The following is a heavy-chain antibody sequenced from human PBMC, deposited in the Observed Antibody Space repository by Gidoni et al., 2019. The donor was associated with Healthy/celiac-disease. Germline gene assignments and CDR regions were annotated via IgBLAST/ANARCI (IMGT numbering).Heavy chain of an antibody. J-gene: IGHJ3*02. CDR2: IAYDGSNK. Sequence: QVQLVESGGGVVQHGRSVRPSCAASVFTFSTSAWHWGRQAPGKGLEWGAVIAYDGSNKDYADSVKGRFTISRDNSKNTLYLQMNSLRAEDTAVYYCAREGGLRGSLGRLRAFDIWCQGTMVTVSS. V-gene: IGHV3-30-3*01. CDR1: VFTFSTSA. D-gene: IGHD1-26*01. CDR3: AREGGLRGSLGRLRAFDI.